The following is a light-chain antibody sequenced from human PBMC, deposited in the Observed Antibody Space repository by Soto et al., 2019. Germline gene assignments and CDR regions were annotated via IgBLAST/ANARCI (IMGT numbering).Light chain of an antibody. CDR1: QGISSY. CDR2: AAS. J-gene: IGKJ1*01. CDR3: QQYYSYPRT. V-gene: IGKV1-8*01. Sequence: AIRMTQSPSSLSASTGDRVTITCRASQGISSYLAWYQQKPGKAPKLLIYAASTLQSGVPSRFSGSGCGTDFTLTISCLQSEDVATYYCQQYYSYPRTFGQGTKVEIK.